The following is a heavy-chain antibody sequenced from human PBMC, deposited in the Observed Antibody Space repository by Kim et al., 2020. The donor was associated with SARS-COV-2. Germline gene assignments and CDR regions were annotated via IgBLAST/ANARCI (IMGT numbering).Heavy chain of an antibody. J-gene: IGHJ4*02. CDR2: SIQ. V-gene: IGHV3-30*10. D-gene: IGHD5-12*01. CDR3: ARDGGGYGNY. Sequence: SIQYHTDSLWGRFTISRDNSRNTLYLQVKSLRVEDTAMFYCARDGGGYGNYWGQGTLVTVSS.